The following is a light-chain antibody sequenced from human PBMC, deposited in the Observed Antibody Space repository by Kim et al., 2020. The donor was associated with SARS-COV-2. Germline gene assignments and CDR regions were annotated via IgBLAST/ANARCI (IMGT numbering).Light chain of an antibody. V-gene: IGKV1-5*01. CDR3: QQYLSYPWT. CDR1: QSINRW. Sequence: DIQMTQSPSTLSASVGDSVTITCRASQSINRWLAWYQQSPGKAPNFLIYDASSLGSGVPSRFTGSGSGTEFTLTISSLQPEDSATYYCQQYLSYPWTFGQGTKVDIK. CDR2: DAS. J-gene: IGKJ1*01.